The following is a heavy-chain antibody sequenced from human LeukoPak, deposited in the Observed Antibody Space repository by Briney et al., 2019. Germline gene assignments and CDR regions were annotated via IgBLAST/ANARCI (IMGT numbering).Heavy chain of an antibody. J-gene: IGHJ3*02. CDR2: INPNSGGT. CDR3: ARDLGSAPSVAGRGAVAFDI. D-gene: IGHD6-19*01. Sequence: EASVKVSCKASGYTFTGYYMHWVRQAPGQGLEWMGWINPNSGGTNYAQKFQGRVTMTRDTSISTAYMELSRLRSDDTAVYYCARDLGSAPSVAGRGAVAFDIWGQGTMVTVSS. V-gene: IGHV1-2*02. CDR1: GYTFTGYY.